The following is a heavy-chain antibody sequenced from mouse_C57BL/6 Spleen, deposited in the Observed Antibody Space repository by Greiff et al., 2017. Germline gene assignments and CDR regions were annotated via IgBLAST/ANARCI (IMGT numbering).Heavy chain of an antibody. Sequence: VQLPQPGAELVKPGASVKMSCTASGFTFTSYWITWVKQRPGQGLEWIGDIYPGGGSTNYNEKFKGKATLTVYTSSSTAYMQLSSLTSKDTAVYDCARKVVARAMDNWGQGTSVTVSS. CDR2: IYPGGGST. J-gene: IGHJ4*01. D-gene: IGHD1-1*01. CDR3: ARKVVARAMDN. CDR1: GFTFTSYW. V-gene: IGHV1-55*01.